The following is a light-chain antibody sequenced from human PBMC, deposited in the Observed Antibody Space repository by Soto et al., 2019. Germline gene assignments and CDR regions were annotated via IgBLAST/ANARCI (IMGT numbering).Light chain of an antibody. CDR1: SSDVGSYNR. Sequence: QSVLTQPPSVSGSPGQSVTISCTGTSSDVGSYNRVSWYQQPPGTAPKLKIYEVSNRPAGVPDRFSGSKSGNTASLTISGLQAEDEADYYCRSYTSSSTYVFGTGTKVTDL. CDR2: EVS. J-gene: IGLJ1*01. CDR3: RSYTSSSTYV. V-gene: IGLV2-18*02.